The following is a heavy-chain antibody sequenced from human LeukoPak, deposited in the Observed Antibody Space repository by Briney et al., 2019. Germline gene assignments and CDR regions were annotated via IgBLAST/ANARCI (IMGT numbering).Heavy chain of an antibody. J-gene: IGHJ5*02. CDR1: GGTFSCYT. V-gene: IGHV1-69*02. Sequence: GASVKVSCKASGGTFSCYTISWVRQAPGQGLEWMGRIIPILGIANYSQKFQGRVTITADKSTSTAYMELSSLRSEDTAVYYCAIYCSGGSCEDNWFDPWGQGTLVTVSS. CDR3: AIYCSGGSCEDNWFDP. D-gene: IGHD2-15*01. CDR2: IIPILGIA.